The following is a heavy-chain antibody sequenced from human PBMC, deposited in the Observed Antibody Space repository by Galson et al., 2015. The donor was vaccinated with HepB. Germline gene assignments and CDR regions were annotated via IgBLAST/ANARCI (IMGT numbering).Heavy chain of an antibody. V-gene: IGHV3-21*01. J-gene: IGHJ6*03. CDR3: ARDLSVTYYYYYMDV. D-gene: IGHD4-11*01. CDR2: ISSSSSYI. Sequence: SLRLSCAASGFTFSSYSMNWVRQAPGKGLEWASSISSSSSYIYYADSVKGRFTISRDNAKSSLYLQMNSLRAEDTAVYYCARDLSVTYYYYYMDVWGKGTTVTVSS. CDR1: GFTFSSYS.